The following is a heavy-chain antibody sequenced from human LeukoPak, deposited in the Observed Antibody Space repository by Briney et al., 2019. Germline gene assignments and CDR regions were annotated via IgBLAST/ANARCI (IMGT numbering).Heavy chain of an antibody. J-gene: IGHJ4*02. Sequence: ASVKVSCKASGYTFTGYYMHWVRQAPGQGLEWMGRINPNSGGTNYAQKFQGRVTMTRDTSISTAYMELSRLRSDDTAVYYCARDNYYDSSGYYQYYFDYWGQGTLVTVSS. D-gene: IGHD3-22*01. CDR1: GYTFTGYY. CDR3: ARDNYYDSSGYYQYYFDY. V-gene: IGHV1-2*06. CDR2: INPNSGGT.